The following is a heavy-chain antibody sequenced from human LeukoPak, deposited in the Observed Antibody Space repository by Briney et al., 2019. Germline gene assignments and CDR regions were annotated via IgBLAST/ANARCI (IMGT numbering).Heavy chain of an antibody. D-gene: IGHD2-15*01. CDR2: ISSSSSYT. J-gene: IGHJ4*02. Sequence: GGSLRLSCAASGFTFSDYYMSWIRQAPGKGLEWVSYISSSSSYTNYADSVKGRFTISRDNAKNSLYLQMNSLRAEDTAVYYCAKRYCSGGICYSFFDYWGQGTLVTVSS. CDR1: GFTFSDYY. V-gene: IGHV3-11*03. CDR3: AKRYCSGGICYSFFDY.